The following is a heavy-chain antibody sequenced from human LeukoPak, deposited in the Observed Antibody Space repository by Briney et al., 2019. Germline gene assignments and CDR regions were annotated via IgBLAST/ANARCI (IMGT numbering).Heavy chain of an antibody. CDR3: TTGTWLHEWLGDY. V-gene: IGHV3-15*01. CDR2: IKTKTDGGTT. D-gene: IGHD5-12*01. CDR1: GFPYSNAC. Sequence: GGSLGLLCAASGFPYSNACMSWVRQAPGKGLEWVGHIKTKTDGGTTDYAAPVKGRFTISRDDSKNTLYLQMNSLKTEDTALYYCTTGTWLHEWLGDYWGQGTLVTVSS. J-gene: IGHJ4*02.